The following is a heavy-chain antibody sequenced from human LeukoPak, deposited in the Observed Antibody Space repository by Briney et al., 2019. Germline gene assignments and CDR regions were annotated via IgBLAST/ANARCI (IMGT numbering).Heavy chain of an antibody. CDR2: ISGSGGST. J-gene: IGHJ4*02. CDR3: AKGTGEVVRGVISTHPFDY. D-gene: IGHD3-10*01. V-gene: IGHV3-23*01. Sequence: GGSLRLSCAGSGFSVSNYYMSWVRQAPGKGLEWVSAISGSGGSTYYADSVKGRFTISRDNSKNTLYLQMNSLRAEDTAVYYCAKGTGEVVRGVISTHPFDYWGQGTLVTVSS. CDR1: GFSVSNYY.